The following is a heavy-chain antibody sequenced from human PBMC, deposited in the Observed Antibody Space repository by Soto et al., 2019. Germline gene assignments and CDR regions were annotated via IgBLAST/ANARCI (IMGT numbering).Heavy chain of an antibody. V-gene: IGHV1-24*01. CDR1: EYPFTEVS. CDR2: FDPGDGET. J-gene: IGHJ4*02. Sequence: ASVKVSCEVYEYPFTEVSIHWGRQAHGKGLEGVGGFDPGDGETIYAQKFQGRVNTTEDTSTDTALMELSSLKCEDTAVDYCGAYDSGGYYYGFDYWGQGTLVTVSS. CDR3: GAYDSGGYYYGFDY. D-gene: IGHD3-22*01.